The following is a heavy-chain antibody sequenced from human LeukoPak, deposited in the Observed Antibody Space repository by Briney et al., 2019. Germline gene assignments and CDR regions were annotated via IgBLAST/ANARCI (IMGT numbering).Heavy chain of an antibody. CDR2: IRYDGSNK. CDR1: GFTFSSYG. V-gene: IGHV3-30*02. D-gene: IGHD6-19*01. Sequence: GGSLRLSCAASGFTFSSYGMHWVRQAPGKGLEWVAFIRYDGSNKYYADSVKGRFTISRDNSKNTLYLQMNSLRAEDTAVYYCAKDRPYHIIAVAGVDDAFDIWGQGTMVTVSS. CDR3: AKDRPYHIIAVAGVDDAFDI. J-gene: IGHJ3*02.